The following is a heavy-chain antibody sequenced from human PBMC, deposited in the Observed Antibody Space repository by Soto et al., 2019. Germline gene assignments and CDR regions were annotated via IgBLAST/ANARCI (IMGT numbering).Heavy chain of an antibody. V-gene: IGHV3-21*01. CDR2: ISSSSSYI. CDR1: GFTFSSYS. J-gene: IGHJ4*02. CDR3: ASDLDYYDSSGYPDY. D-gene: IGHD3-22*01. Sequence: PGGSLRLSCAASGFTFSSYSMNWVRQAPGKGLEWVSSISSSSSYIYYADSVKSRFTIPRDNAKNSLYMQMNSLRADHTAVYYCASDLDYYDSSGYPDYRSQGTLVTFSS.